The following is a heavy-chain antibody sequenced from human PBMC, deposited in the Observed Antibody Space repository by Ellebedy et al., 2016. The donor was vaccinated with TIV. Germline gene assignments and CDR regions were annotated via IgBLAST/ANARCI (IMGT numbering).Heavy chain of an antibody. CDR2: ISFDGGNQ. D-gene: IGHD6-19*01. CDR1: RIAFDLYG. Sequence: GESLKISXVASRIAFDLYGMHWVRRAPGRGLEWVAVISFDGGNQYYADSVQGRFTISRDNSKNTLFLQMTSLRPEDTAVYFCAKDRSKEVQWLDDPFDIWGRGTMVTVSS. CDR3: AKDRSKEVQWLDDPFDI. J-gene: IGHJ3*02. V-gene: IGHV3-30*18.